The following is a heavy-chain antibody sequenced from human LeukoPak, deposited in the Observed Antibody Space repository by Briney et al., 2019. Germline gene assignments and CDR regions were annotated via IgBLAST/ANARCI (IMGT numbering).Heavy chain of an antibody. CDR3: AKGHSSGWYGSDY. CDR2: ISWNSGSI. CDR1: GFTFDDYA. D-gene: IGHD6-19*01. V-gene: IGHV3-9*03. Sequence: HPWGSLRLSCAASGFTFDDYAMHWVRQAPGKGLEWVSGISWNSGSIGYADSVKGRFTISRDNAKNSLYLQMNSLRAEDMALYYCAKGHSSGWYGSDYWGQGTLVTVSS. J-gene: IGHJ4*02.